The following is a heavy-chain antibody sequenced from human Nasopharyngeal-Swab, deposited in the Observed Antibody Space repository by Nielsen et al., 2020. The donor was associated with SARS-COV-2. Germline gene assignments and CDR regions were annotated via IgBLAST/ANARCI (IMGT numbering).Heavy chain of an antibody. CDR2: ISYDVDKT. J-gene: IGHJ5*02. V-gene: IGHV3-30-3*01. D-gene: IGHD5-18*01. Sequence: GGSLRLSCATSGFTFKSFPMHWVRQGPDKGLERVAVISYDVDKTFYADSVKGRFTVSRDNAKNTLYLQMVNLRVEDTAVYYCARGKESGQPGIQLWPRWFDPWGQGTLVTVSS. CDR1: GFTFKSFP. CDR3: ARGKESGQPGIQLWPRWFDP.